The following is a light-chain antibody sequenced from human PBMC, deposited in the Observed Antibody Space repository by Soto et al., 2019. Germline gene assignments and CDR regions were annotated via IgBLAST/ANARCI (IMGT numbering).Light chain of an antibody. V-gene: IGKV1-8*01. CDR1: QGISIY. Sequence: AIRMTQSPSSFSASTGDRVSITCRARQGISIYLAWYQQKPGKAPKLLIYAASTLQSGVPSRFSGNGSGTDFTLTISCMQSEDFANYYCQQYYSYPYTFGQGTKVDIK. J-gene: IGKJ2*01. CDR3: QQYYSYPYT. CDR2: AAS.